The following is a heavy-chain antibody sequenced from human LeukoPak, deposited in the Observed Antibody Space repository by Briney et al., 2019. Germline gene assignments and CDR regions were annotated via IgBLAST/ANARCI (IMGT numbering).Heavy chain of an antibody. CDR1: GFTFSSYG. Sequence: GGSLRLSCAASGFTFSSYGMHWVRQAPGKGLEWVAVIWYDGSNKYYADSVKGRFTISRDNSKNTLYLQMNSLRAEDTAVYYCAKDKPLYSRGWYDYWGQGTLVTVSS. CDR3: AKDKPLYSRGWYDY. J-gene: IGHJ4*02. D-gene: IGHD6-19*01. V-gene: IGHV3-33*06. CDR2: IWYDGSNK.